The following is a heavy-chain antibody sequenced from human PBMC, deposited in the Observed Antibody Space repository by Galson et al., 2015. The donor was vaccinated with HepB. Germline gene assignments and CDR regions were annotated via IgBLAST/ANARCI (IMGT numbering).Heavy chain of an antibody. D-gene: IGHD4-17*01. V-gene: IGHV1-3*01. Sequence: SVKVSCKASGYTFTSYAMHWVRQAPGQRLEWMGWINAGNGNTKYSQKFQGRVTITRDTSASTAYMELSSLRSEDTAVYYCATGMTTVTSFDYWGQGTLVTASS. CDR2: INAGNGNT. CDR1: GYTFTSYA. J-gene: IGHJ4*02. CDR3: ATGMTTVTSFDY.